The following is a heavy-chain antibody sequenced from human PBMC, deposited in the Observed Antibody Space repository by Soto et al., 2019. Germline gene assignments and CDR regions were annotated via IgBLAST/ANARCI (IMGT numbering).Heavy chain of an antibody. Sequence: QVHLQQWGAGLLKPSETLSLTCGVYGGAFSTYYWRWVRPPPGKGLEWIGEISHAGPNNSPSLEGRVTISRDTSKNQFSLRLTSVTAADTALYYCARLPYLSYFDSWGQGTLVTVSS. V-gene: IGHV4-34*01. CDR2: ISHAGP. CDR3: ARLPYLSYFDS. CDR1: GGAFSTYY. J-gene: IGHJ4*02.